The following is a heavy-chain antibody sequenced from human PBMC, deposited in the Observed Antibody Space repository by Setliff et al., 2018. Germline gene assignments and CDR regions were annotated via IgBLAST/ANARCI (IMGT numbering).Heavy chain of an antibody. V-gene: IGHV3-74*01. J-gene: IGHJ5*02. CDR1: GFTFGSHW. CDR2: IKDDGSIT. CDR3: VRLYATSWYSSWFDP. Sequence: GESLKISCAASGFTFGSHWMHWVRQAPGKGLVWVSRIKDDGSITSYADSVKGRFTISRDNAQNTLYLQMNSLRVEDTAVYCCVRLYATSWYSSWFDPWGQGTLVTVSS. D-gene: IGHD2-21*01.